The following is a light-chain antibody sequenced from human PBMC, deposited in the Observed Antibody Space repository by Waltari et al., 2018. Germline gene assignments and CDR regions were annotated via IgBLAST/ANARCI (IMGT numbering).Light chain of an antibody. CDR1: SGHTNYA. Sequence: QLVLTQSPSASASLGASVKFTCTLSSGHTNYAVAWHQQLPGKGPRFWMKINRDGSHNKGDGIPERFSGSSSGAERFLTISSLQSEYEADYYCQAWGTGIVFGGGTKLTVL. J-gene: IGLJ3*02. V-gene: IGLV4-69*01. CDR3: QAWGTGIV. CDR2: INRDGSH.